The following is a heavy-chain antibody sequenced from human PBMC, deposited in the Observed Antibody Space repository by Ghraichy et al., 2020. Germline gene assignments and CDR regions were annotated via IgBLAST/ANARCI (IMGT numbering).Heavy chain of an antibody. J-gene: IGHJ5*02. CDR1: GGSFSGYY. V-gene: IGHV4-34*01. D-gene: IGHD2-2*01. Sequence: SETLSLTCAVYGGSFSGYYWSWIRQPPGKGLEWIGEINYSGSTNYNPSLKSRVTISVDTSKNQFSLKLSSVTAADTAVYYCARGYCSSTSCYSGRYWFDPWGQGTLVTVSS. CDR2: INYSGST. CDR3: ARGYCSSTSCYSGRYWFDP.